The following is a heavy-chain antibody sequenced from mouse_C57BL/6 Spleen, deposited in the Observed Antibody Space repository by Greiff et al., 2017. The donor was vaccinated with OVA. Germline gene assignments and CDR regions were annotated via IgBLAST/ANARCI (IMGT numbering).Heavy chain of an antibody. CDR2: INPNNGGT. CDR3: ARKDFTTVVATDAMDY. J-gene: IGHJ4*01. V-gene: IGHV1-22*01. Sequence: VQLQQSGPELVKPGASVKMSCKASGYTFTDYNMHWVKQSHGKSLEWIGYINPNNGGTSYNQTFKGKATLTVNKSSSTAYMELRSLTSEDSAVYYCARKDFTTVVATDAMDYWGQGTSVTVSS. D-gene: IGHD1-1*01. CDR1: GYTFTDYN.